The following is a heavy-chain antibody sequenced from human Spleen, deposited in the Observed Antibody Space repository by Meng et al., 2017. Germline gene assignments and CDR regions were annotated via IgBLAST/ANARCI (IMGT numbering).Heavy chain of an antibody. Sequence: GGSLRLSCAASGFTFSSYAMHWVRQAPGKGLEWVAVISYDGSNKYYADSVKGRFTVSRDNGKNSLYLQMSRLRAEDTAVYYCARGALYGDYNTDSFDIWGLGTMVTVSS. CDR1: GFTFSSYA. J-gene: IGHJ3*02. CDR3: ARGALYGDYNTDSFDI. D-gene: IGHD4-17*01. V-gene: IGHV3-30*04. CDR2: ISYDGSNK.